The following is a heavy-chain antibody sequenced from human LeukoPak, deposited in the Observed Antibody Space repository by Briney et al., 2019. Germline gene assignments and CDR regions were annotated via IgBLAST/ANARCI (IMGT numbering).Heavy chain of an antibody. Sequence: SVKGRCTLPRDNAKNSLSLQMNSLRGEDTAVYYCARGRYGTSCDFDYWGQGALVTVSS. CDR3: ARGRYGTSCDFDY. D-gene: IGHD6-13*01. V-gene: IGHV3-48*01. J-gene: IGHJ4*02.